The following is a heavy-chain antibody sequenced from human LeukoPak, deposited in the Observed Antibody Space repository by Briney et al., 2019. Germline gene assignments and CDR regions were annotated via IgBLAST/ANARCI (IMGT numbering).Heavy chain of an antibody. CDR3: ARQVLHTAMDY. J-gene: IGHJ4*02. Sequence: SETLSLTCTVSGVSISSSSYHWDWIRQPPGKGLEWIGSIYDNGSTYYSPSLKSRVTISVDTSKNQFSLRLNSVTAADTAVHYCARQVLHTAMDYWGQGTLVSVSS. V-gene: IGHV4-39*01. D-gene: IGHD5-18*01. CDR2: IYDNGST. CDR1: GVSISSSSYH.